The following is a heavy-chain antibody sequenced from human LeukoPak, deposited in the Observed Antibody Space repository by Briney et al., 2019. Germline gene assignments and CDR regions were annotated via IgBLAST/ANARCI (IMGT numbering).Heavy chain of an antibody. CDR3: ARVQGYYYFIDV. V-gene: IGHV3-21*01. CDR2: ISIISSYI. CDR1: GFTFSSYD. J-gene: IGHJ6*03. Sequence: GGSLRLSCAAPGFTFSSYDLNWVRQAPGEGRGWGSSISIISSYIYYTDSLKGRFTISRDKAKNSLFLQMNSLRAEDTAAYYCARVQGYYYFIDVWGKGTTVTVS.